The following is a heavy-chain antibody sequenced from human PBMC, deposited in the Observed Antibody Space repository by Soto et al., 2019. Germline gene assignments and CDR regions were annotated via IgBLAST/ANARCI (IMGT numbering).Heavy chain of an antibody. CDR1: GFTFNSCG. Sequence: QVHLVESGGGVVQPGRSLRLSCAASGFTFNSCGMHWVRQAPGKGLEWVAVLSYDGSNKYYADSVRGRFTISRDNSKNTLYLQMNSVRGEDTAVYYCTKGEPITLFGVVAGGIDYWGQGTLVTVSS. CDR3: TKGEPITLFGVVAGGIDY. J-gene: IGHJ4*02. V-gene: IGHV3-30*18. CDR2: LSYDGSNK. D-gene: IGHD3-3*01.